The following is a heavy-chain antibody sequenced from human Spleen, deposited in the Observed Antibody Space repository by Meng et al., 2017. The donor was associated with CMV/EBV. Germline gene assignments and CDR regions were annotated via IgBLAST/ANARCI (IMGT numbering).Heavy chain of an antibody. CDR3: AKDFGGTYGGNEPYYFDY. CDR2: ISGSGGST. CDR1: FSSYA. J-gene: IGHJ4*02. D-gene: IGHD4-23*01. Sequence: FSSYAMSWVRQAPGKGLEWVSAISGSGGSTYYADSVKGRFTISRDNSKNTLYLQMNSLRAEDTAVYYCAKDFGGTYGGNEPYYFDYWGQGTLVTVSS. V-gene: IGHV3-23*01.